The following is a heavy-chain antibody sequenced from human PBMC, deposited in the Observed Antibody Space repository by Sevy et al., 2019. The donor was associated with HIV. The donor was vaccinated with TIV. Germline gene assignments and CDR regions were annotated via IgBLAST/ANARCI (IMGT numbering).Heavy chain of an antibody. D-gene: IGHD2-2*01. Sequence: SETLSLTCTVSGGSISSGNYYWSWIRQPAGKGLEWIGRIYTSGSTNYNPSLKSRVTISVDTSKNQFSLKLSSVTAADTAVYYCARESGDCSSTSCYAGVFDYWGQGTLVTVSS. CDR3: ARESGDCSSTSCYAGVFDY. CDR2: IYTSGST. V-gene: IGHV4-61*02. J-gene: IGHJ4*02. CDR1: GGSISSGNYY.